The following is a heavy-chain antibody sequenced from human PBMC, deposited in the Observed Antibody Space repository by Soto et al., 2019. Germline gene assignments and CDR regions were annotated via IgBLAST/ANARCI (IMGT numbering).Heavy chain of an antibody. CDR2: INRSGST. D-gene: IGHD3-10*01. CDR3: AFGELYRGYFDY. V-gene: IGHV4-34*01. Sequence: QVQLQQWGAGLLKPSETLSLTCAVYGGSFSGYYWSWIRQPPGKGLEWIGEINRSGSTNYNPSLKSRVTISVDTSKNQFSLKLSSVTAADTAVYYCAFGELYRGYFDYWGQGTLVTVSS. CDR1: GGSFSGYY. J-gene: IGHJ4*02.